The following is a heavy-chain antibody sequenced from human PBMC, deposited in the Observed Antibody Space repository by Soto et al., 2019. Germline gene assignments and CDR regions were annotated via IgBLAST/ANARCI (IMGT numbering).Heavy chain of an antibody. D-gene: IGHD3-3*01. V-gene: IGHV3-23*01. CDR1: GFTFSSYG. CDR3: AKDVVRGPRWDDFWSGNYGLDV. CDR2: ISGSGGST. Sequence: SGGSLRLSCAASGFTFSSYGMSWVRQAPGKGLEWVSGISGSGGSTYYADSVKGRFTISRDNPKNTLYLQMNSLRAEDTAVYYCAKDVVRGPRWDDFWSGNYGLDVWGQGTTVTVSS. J-gene: IGHJ6*02.